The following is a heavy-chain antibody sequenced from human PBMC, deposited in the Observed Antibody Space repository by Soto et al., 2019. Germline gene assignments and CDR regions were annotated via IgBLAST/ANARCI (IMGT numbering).Heavy chain of an antibody. J-gene: IGHJ2*01. D-gene: IGHD3-3*01. V-gene: IGHV3-30*03. Sequence: GKGLEWVAVISYDGTNKFYTDSVKGRFTISRDNTKNTMTLQMNSLRGEDTGVYFCARPSFLASRPQQTYFY. CDR2: ISYDGTNK. CDR3: ARPSFLASRPQQTYFY.